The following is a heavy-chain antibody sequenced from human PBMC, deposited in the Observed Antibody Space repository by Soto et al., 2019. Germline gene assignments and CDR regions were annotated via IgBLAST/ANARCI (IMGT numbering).Heavy chain of an antibody. CDR1: GFTFSAFD. V-gene: IGHV3-13*01. CDR2: IGTLHDA. CDR3: ARQASYWHGGGGWFDP. D-gene: IGHD2-8*02. J-gene: IGHJ5*02. Sequence: EVQLVESGGGLVEPGGSLRPSCAASGFTFSAFDMHWVRQATGKGLEWVAAIGTLHDAYYPDSVKGRFTISRENAKNSLYLQMNSLRAGDTAVYYCARQASYWHGGGGWFDPWGQGTLVTVSS.